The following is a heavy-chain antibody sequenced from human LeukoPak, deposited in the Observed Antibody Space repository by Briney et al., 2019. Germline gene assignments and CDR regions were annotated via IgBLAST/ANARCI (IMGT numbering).Heavy chain of an antibody. V-gene: IGHV3-30*03. Sequence: GGSLRLSCAASGFTFSSYAMSWVRQAPGKGLEWVAVIAYDGSNKYYADSVKGRFTISRDNSKNTLYLQMNSLRAEDTAVYYCARGLGYCTTTSCYLPFDYWGQGTLVTVSS. CDR1: GFTFSSYA. D-gene: IGHD2-2*01. J-gene: IGHJ4*02. CDR2: IAYDGSNK. CDR3: ARGLGYCTTTSCYLPFDY.